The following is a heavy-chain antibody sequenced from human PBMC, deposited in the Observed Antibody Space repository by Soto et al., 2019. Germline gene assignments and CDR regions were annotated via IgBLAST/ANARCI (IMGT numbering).Heavy chain of an antibody. J-gene: IGHJ5*02. V-gene: IGHV3-11*01. Sequence: QVQLVESGGGLVKPGGSLRLSCAASGFTFSDYYMSWVRQAPGKGLEWVSYISSSGSTIYYADSVKGRFTISRDNAKNSLYLQMNSLRAEDTAVYYCARDSPQTSYALNWFDPWGQGTLVTVSS. CDR3: ARDSPQTSYALNWFDP. CDR2: ISSSGSTI. D-gene: IGHD2-2*01. CDR1: GFTFSDYY.